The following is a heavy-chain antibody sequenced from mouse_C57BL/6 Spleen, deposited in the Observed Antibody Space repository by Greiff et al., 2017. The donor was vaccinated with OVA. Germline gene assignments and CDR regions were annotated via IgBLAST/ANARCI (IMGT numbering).Heavy chain of an antibody. Sequence: QVQLQQSGAELVKPGASVKISCEASGYAFSSYWMNWVKQRPGKGLEWIGQIYPGDGDTNYNGKFKGKATLTADKSSSTAYMPLSSLTSEDSAVYFCARSEGYYGSSFDYWGQGTTLTVSS. CDR3: ARSEGYYGSSFDY. V-gene: IGHV1-80*01. CDR1: GYAFSSYW. CDR2: IYPGDGDT. D-gene: IGHD1-1*01. J-gene: IGHJ2*01.